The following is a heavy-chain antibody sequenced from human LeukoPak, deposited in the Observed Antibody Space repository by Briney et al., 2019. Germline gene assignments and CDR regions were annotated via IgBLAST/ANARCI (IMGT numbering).Heavy chain of an antibody. CDR2: IWYDGSNK. CDR1: GFTFSSYG. Sequence: PGRSLRLSCAASGFTFSSYGMHWVRQAPGKGLEGVAVIWYDGSNKYYADSVKGRFTISRDNSKNTLYLQMNSLRAEDTAVYYCARDLFPETDSGSYLHYWGQGTLVTVSS. J-gene: IGHJ4*02. V-gene: IGHV3-33*01. CDR3: ARDLFPETDSGSYLHY. D-gene: IGHD1-26*01.